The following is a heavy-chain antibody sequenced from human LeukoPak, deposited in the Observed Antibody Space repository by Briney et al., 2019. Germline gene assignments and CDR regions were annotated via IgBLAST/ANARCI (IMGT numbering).Heavy chain of an antibody. Sequence: SQTLSLTFAISGDRVSINSAAWNWIRHSPSRCLEWLGSTYYRSKWYNDYAVSVKSRITINPDTSKNQFSLQLTSVTPEDTAVYYCARERAGQWLADYYHYMDVWGKGTTVTISS. D-gene: IGHD6-19*01. CDR3: ARERAGQWLADYYHYMDV. J-gene: IGHJ6*03. CDR2: TYYRSKWYN. V-gene: IGHV6-1*01. CDR1: GDRVSINSAA.